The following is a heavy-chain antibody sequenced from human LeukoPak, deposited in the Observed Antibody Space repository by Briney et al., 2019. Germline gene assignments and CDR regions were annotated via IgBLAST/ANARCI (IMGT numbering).Heavy chain of an antibody. Sequence: SETLSLTCTVSGGSISSYYWSWIRQPAGKGLEWIGRIYTSGSTNYNPSLKSRVTMSVDTSKNQFSLKLSSVTAADTAVYYCARHLGATVNTLYYFDYWGQGTLVTVSS. D-gene: IGHD4-17*01. CDR1: GGSISSYY. CDR2: IYTSGST. J-gene: IGHJ4*02. CDR3: ARHLGATVNTLYYFDY. V-gene: IGHV4-4*07.